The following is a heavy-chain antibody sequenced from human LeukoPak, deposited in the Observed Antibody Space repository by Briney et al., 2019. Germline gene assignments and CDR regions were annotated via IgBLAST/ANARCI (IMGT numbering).Heavy chain of an antibody. J-gene: IGHJ5*02. Sequence: GASVKVSCKASGYTFTSYGISWVRQAPGQGLEWMGWISAYNGNTNYAQKLQGRVTMTTDTSTSTAYMELRSLRSDDTAVYYCARVVVVAYVVSGWFDPWGQGTLVTVSS. CDR3: ARVVVVAYVVSGWFDP. CDR2: ISAYNGNT. CDR1: GYTFTSYG. V-gene: IGHV1-18*01. D-gene: IGHD2-15*01.